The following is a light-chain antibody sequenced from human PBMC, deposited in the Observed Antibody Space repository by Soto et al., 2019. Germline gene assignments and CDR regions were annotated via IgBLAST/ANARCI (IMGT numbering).Light chain of an antibody. CDR3: QQYGSSPWT. Sequence: DIVLTQSPGTLSLSPGERASLSCRASQSLSGYLAWYQQRPGQAPRLLIYTTSNRATDIPDRFSGSGSGTDFTLTISRLEPEDFAVYYCQQYGSSPWTFGQGTKVKIK. J-gene: IGKJ1*01. CDR2: TTS. CDR1: QSLSGY. V-gene: IGKV3-20*01.